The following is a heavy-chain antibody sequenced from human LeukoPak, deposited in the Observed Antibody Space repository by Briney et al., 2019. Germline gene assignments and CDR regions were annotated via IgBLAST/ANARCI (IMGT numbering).Heavy chain of an antibody. J-gene: IGHJ3*02. Sequence: EASVKVSCKASGYSFTDYYMHWVRQAPGQGLEWMGWIGPKSGDTKSAQKFQGRVTLTRDTSISTIYMELSSLRFDDTAVYYCVRDGAFDIWGQGTMVTVSS. CDR3: VRDGAFDI. V-gene: IGHV1-2*02. CDR1: GYSFTDYY. CDR2: IGPKSGDT.